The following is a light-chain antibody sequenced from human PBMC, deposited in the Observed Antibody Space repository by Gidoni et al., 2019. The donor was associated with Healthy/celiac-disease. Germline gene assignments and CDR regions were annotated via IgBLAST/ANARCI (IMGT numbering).Light chain of an antibody. CDR1: QGISSY. Sequence: DIQLTQSPSFLSASVGDRVTITCRASQGISSYLAWYQQKPGKAPQLLIYAASTFQSVVPSRFSGSGSGTEFPLTISSLQPEYFATYFCQQLNSYPWTFGQGTKVEIK. CDR3: QQLNSYPWT. CDR2: AAS. V-gene: IGKV1-9*01. J-gene: IGKJ1*01.